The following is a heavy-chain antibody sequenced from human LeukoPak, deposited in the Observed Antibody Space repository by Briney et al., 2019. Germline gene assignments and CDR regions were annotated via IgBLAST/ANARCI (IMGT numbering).Heavy chain of an antibody. Sequence: RHGGSLEISCQASGSTFTNYWIGWARRPPGKGLEWMGIIHPGESDTRYRTSCQGQVTMSVDESTSTAYLHCTSLKASDTAIYYCARHAGYCTGGKCYSFYYFDYWGQGTLVTVSS. CDR2: IHPGESDT. CDR1: GSTFTNYW. CDR3: ARHAGYCTGGKCYSFYYFDY. V-gene: IGHV5-51*01. D-gene: IGHD2-15*01. J-gene: IGHJ4*02.